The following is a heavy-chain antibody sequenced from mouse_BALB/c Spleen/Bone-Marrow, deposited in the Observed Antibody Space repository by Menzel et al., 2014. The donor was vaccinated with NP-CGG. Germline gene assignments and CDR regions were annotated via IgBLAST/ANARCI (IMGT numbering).Heavy chain of an antibody. CDR2: INPDCSTL. CDR1: GFDFSRYW. Sequence: EVQGVESGGGLVQPGGSLKLSCAASGFDFSRYWMSWVRQAPGKGLEWIGEINPDCSTLNYTPSLKDKFIISRDNAKNTLYLQMSKVRSGGTALYYCARYLDVWGAGTTVTVSS. J-gene: IGHJ1*01. CDR3: ARYLDV. V-gene: IGHV4-1*02.